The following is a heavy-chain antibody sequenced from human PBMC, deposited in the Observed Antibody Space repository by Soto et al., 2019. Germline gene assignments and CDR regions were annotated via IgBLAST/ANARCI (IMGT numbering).Heavy chain of an antibody. Sequence: QVQLVQSGAEVKKPGSSVKVSCKASGGTFSSYTISWVRQAPGQGLEWMGRIIPILGRANYAQKFQGRATITADKSTSTAYMELSSLRSVATAVYYCAAGYSSGWSFDYWGQGTLVPVSS. CDR3: AAGYSSGWSFDY. D-gene: IGHD6-19*01. CDR2: IIPILGRA. V-gene: IGHV1-69*02. CDR1: GGTFSSYT. J-gene: IGHJ4*02.